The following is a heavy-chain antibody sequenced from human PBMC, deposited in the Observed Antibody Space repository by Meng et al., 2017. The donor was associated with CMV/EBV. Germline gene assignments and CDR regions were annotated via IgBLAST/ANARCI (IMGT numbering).Heavy chain of an antibody. Sequence: SCAASGFTVSSYGMSWVRQAPGKGLECVSAISGSGGNTYYADSVKGRFTISRDNSKNTLSLQMSSLRAEDTAVYYCAKSRGSSYFDLWGRGTLVTVSS. V-gene: IGHV3-23*01. J-gene: IGHJ2*01. CDR2: ISGSGGNT. CDR3: AKSRGSSYFDL. CDR1: GFTVSSYG. D-gene: IGHD2-15*01.